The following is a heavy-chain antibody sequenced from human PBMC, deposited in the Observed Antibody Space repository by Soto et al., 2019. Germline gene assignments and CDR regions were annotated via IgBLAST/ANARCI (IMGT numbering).Heavy chain of an antibody. D-gene: IGHD4-17*01. CDR1: GYTFSSYA. V-gene: IGHV1-3*01. CDR2: IIASNGNT. CDR3: ARLSSDDYGDYGEPYYYYGMDV. J-gene: IGHJ6*02. Sequence: ASVKVSCKASGYTFSSYAIDWVRQAPGQRLEWMGWIIASNGNTNYSQKFQGRVTITADTSTSTAYMELSSLRSEDTAVYYCARLSSDDYGDYGEPYYYYGMDVWGQGTTVTVSS.